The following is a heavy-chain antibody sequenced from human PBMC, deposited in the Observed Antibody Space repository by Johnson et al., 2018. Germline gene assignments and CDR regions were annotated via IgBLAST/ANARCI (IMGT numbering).Heavy chain of an antibody. V-gene: IGHV5-51*01. Sequence: EVQLVESGAEVKKPGESLKISCKGSGYSFTSYWIGWVRQMPGKGLEWMGIIYPGDSDTRYSPSFQGQVTISADKSISTAYLQWSSLKVSDPALYYCARRYYCSSTSCPGYYYYYGIDVWGQGTTVTVSS. CDR2: IYPGDSDT. CDR1: GYSFTSYW. D-gene: IGHD2-2*01. CDR3: ARRYYCSSTSCPGYYYYYGIDV. J-gene: IGHJ6*02.